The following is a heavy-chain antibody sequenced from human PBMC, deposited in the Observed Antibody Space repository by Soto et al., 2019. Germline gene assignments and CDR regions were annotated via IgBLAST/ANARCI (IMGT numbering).Heavy chain of an antibody. Sequence: QVQLQESGPGLVKPSGTLSLTCAVSGGSISSSNWWRWVRQPPGKGLEWIGEIYHSGSTNYNPSLESRVTIPVNKSKNQFSLKLSPVTAADTAVYYCARGYPPNWFDPWGQGTLVTVSS. CDR2: IYHSGST. J-gene: IGHJ5*02. V-gene: IGHV4-4*02. D-gene: IGHD1-26*01. CDR1: GGSISSSNW. CDR3: ARGYPPNWFDP.